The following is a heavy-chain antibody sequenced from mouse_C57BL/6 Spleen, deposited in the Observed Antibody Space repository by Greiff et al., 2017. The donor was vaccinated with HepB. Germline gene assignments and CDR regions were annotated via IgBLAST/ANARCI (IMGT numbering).Heavy chain of an antibody. J-gene: IGHJ3*01. CDR1: GYTFTSYW. V-gene: IGHV1-59*01. CDR2: IDPSDSYT. Sequence: QVQLKQPGAELVRPGTSVKLSCKASGYTFTSYWMHWVKQRPGQGLEWIGVIDPSDSYTNYNQKFKGKATLTVDTSSSTAYMQLSSLTSEDSAVYYCASRGDFAYWGQGTLVTVSA. CDR3: ASRGDFAY.